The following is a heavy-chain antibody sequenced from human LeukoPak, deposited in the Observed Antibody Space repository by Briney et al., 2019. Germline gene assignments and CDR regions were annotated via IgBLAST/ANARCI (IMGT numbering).Heavy chain of an antibody. V-gene: IGHV3-48*01. CDR1: GFTFSNFG. J-gene: IGHJ4*02. CDR3: AGSVFDY. D-gene: IGHD2-8*01. Sequence: GGSLRLSCAASGFTFSNFGMNWVRQAPGKGLEWVSYISSSSSTIYYADSVKGRFTISRDNAKNSLYLQMNSLRAEDTAVYYCAGSVFDYWGQGTLVTVSS. CDR2: ISSSSSTI.